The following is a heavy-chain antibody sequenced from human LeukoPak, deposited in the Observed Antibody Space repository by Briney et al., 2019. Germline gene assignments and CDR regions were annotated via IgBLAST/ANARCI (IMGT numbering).Heavy chain of an antibody. Sequence: SETLSLTCTVSGGSISSGGYYWSWIRQHPGKGLEWIGYVYYSGSTYYNPSLKSRVTISVDTSKNQFSLKLSSVTAADTAVYYCALSSGYYDDAFDIWGQGTMVTVSS. J-gene: IGHJ3*02. CDR3: ALSSGYYDDAFDI. D-gene: IGHD3-22*01. CDR2: VYYSGST. CDR1: GGSISSGGYY. V-gene: IGHV4-31*03.